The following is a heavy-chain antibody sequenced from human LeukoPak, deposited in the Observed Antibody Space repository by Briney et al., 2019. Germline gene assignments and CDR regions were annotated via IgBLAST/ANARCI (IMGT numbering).Heavy chain of an antibody. CDR2: INHSGST. CDR3: AIHIVVVPAAKKKNWFDP. D-gene: IGHD2-2*01. J-gene: IGHJ5*02. CDR1: GGSISGHY. Sequence: SETLSLPCPVSGGSISGHYWSWIRQPPGKGLEWIGEINHSGSTNYNPSLKSRVTISVDTSKNQFSLKLSSVTAADTAVYYCAIHIVVVPAAKKKNWFDPWGQGTLVTVSS. V-gene: IGHV4-34*01.